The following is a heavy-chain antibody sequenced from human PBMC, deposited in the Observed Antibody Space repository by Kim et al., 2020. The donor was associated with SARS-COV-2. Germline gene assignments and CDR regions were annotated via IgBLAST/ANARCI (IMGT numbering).Heavy chain of an antibody. CDR3: AREQEDDYGTILSLDY. V-gene: IGHV3-30*04. D-gene: IGHD3-10*01. CDR2: ISYDGSNK. J-gene: IGHJ4*02. Sequence: GGSLRLSCAASGFTFSSYAMHWVRQAPGKGLEWVAVISYDGSNKYYADSVKGRFTISRDNSKNTLYLQMNSLRAEDTAVYYCAREQEDDYGTILSLDYWGQGTLVTVSS. CDR1: GFTFSSYA.